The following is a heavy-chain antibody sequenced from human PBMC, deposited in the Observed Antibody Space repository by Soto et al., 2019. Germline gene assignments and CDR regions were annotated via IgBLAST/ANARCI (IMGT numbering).Heavy chain of an antibody. J-gene: IGHJ6*02. CDR3: ARVLRITMIVVVTDYYYYGMDV. V-gene: IGHV4-38-2*01. Sequence: PSETLSLTCAVSGYSISSGYYWGWIRQPPGKGLEWIGSIYHSGSTYYNPSLKSRVTISVDTSKNQFSLKLSSVTAADTAVYYCARVLRITMIVVVTDYYYYGMDVWGQGTTVTVSS. CDR1: GYSISSGYY. D-gene: IGHD3-22*01. CDR2: IYHSGST.